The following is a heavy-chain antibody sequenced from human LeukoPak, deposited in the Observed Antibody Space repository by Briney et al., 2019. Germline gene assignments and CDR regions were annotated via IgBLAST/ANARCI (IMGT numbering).Heavy chain of an antibody. V-gene: IGHV4-61*01. Sequence: SETLSLTCTVSGGSVSSGSYYWSWIRQPPGRGLEWIGYTYYSGSTNYNPSLKSRVTISVDTSKNQLSLKLSSVTAADTAVYYCARGSAAMLWDAFDIWGQGTMVTVSS. CDR3: ARGSAAMLWDAFDI. CDR1: GGSVSSGSYY. CDR2: TYYSGST. D-gene: IGHD2-2*01. J-gene: IGHJ3*02.